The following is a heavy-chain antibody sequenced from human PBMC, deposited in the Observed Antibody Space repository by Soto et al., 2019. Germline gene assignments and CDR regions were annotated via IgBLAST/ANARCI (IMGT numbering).Heavy chain of an antibody. Sequence: QLQLQESGPGLVKPSETLSLTCTVSGGSISSSSYYWGWIRQPPGKGLEWIGSIYYSGSTYYNPSLKSRVTISVDTYKNQFSLKLSSVTAADTAVYYCAGSSSSRYNWFDPWGQGTLVTVSS. CDR1: GGSISSSSYY. J-gene: IGHJ5*02. V-gene: IGHV4-39*01. CDR2: IYYSGST. CDR3: AGSSSSRYNWFDP. D-gene: IGHD6-6*01.